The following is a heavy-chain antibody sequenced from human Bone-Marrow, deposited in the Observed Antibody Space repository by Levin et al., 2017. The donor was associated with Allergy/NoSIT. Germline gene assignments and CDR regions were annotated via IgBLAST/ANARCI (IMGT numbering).Heavy chain of an antibody. CDR3: ARGNAIATTGTPFDY. CDR1: GYTFTGYY. J-gene: IGHJ4*02. V-gene: IGHV1-2*02. Sequence: GGSLRLSCKASGYTFTGYYMHWVRQAPGQGLEWMGWINPNSGGTKCAQKFQGRVTMTRDTSISTAYMELSRLRSDDTAVYYCARGNAIATTGTPFDYWGQGTLVTVSS. D-gene: IGHD6-13*01. CDR2: INPNSGGT.